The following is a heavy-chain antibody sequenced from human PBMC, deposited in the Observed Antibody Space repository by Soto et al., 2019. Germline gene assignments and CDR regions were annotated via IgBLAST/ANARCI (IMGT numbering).Heavy chain of an antibody. CDR2: IYTSGST. CDR1: GGSISSYY. D-gene: IGHD1-26*01. Sequence: QVQLQESGPGLVKPSETLSLTCTVSGGSISSYYWSWIRQPAGKGLEWIGRIYTSGSTNYNPSLKSRVTMSVDTAKNQVALKLSSVTAADTAVYYCARGPGIVGATRWGNYYYYYGMDVWGQGTTVTVSS. J-gene: IGHJ6*02. V-gene: IGHV4-4*07. CDR3: ARGPGIVGATRWGNYYYYYGMDV.